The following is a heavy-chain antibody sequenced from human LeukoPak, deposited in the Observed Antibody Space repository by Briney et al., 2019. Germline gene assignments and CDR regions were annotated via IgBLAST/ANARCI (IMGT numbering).Heavy chain of an antibody. Sequence: SQTLSLTCTVSGGSISSGSYYWSWIRQPAGKGLEWIGRIYTSGSTNYNPSLKSRVTISVDTSKNQFSLKLSSVTAADTAVYYCARRATIFGVVDYWGQGTLVTVSS. J-gene: IGHJ4*02. D-gene: IGHD3-3*01. CDR3: ARRATIFGVVDY. V-gene: IGHV4-61*02. CDR2: IYTSGST. CDR1: GGSISSGSYY.